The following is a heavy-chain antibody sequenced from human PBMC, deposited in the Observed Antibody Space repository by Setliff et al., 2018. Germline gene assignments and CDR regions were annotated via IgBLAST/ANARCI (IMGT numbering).Heavy chain of an antibody. J-gene: IGHJ4*02. Sequence: ASVKVSCKVSGSTLPDLSMHWVRLAPGRGLEWMGGYDPGEGKIVYADKFQGRVTLTEDTSTDTAYMELRSLRSDDTAVYYCARDRGLEADVVSLINMGDFWGQGTLVTVSS. CDR3: ARDRGLEADVVSLINMGDF. CDR1: GSTLPDLS. D-gene: IGHD2-21*01. V-gene: IGHV1-24*01. CDR2: YDPGEGKI.